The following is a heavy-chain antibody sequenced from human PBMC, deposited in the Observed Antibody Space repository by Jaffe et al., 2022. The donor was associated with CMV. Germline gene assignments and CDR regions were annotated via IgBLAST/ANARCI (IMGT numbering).Heavy chain of an antibody. J-gene: IGHJ4*02. D-gene: IGHD3-22*01. Sequence: EVQLVESGGGLVKPGGSLRLSCAASGFTSSNAWMSWVRQGPGKGLEWVGRIKSKTDGGTTDYTAPVKGRFTISRDDSKNTLYLQMNSLKTEDTAVYYCTTVQGHYYDSSGYEDNYWGQGTLVTVSS. V-gene: IGHV3-15*01. CDR1: GFTSSNAW. CDR2: IKSKTDGGTT. CDR3: TTVQGHYYDSSGYEDNY.